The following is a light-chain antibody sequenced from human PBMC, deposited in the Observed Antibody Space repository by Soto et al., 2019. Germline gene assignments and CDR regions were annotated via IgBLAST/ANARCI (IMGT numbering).Light chain of an antibody. J-gene: IGKJ4*01. Sequence: EIVLTQTPATLSLSTGERADFSCRASQSVGLNLAWLQQKPGQAPRVLIYDASNRASGVPGRFSGSGSGTDLTLTISSLEPEDSAVYYCQQRSDRPPLTFGGGTKVDIK. CDR1: QSVGLN. CDR2: DAS. V-gene: IGKV3-11*01. CDR3: QQRSDRPPLT.